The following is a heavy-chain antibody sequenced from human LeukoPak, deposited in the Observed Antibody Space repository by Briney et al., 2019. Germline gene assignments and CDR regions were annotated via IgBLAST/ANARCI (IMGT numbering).Heavy chain of an antibody. CDR2: IYYSGST. CDR3: ARRTHFGVVTYFDY. D-gene: IGHD3-3*01. V-gene: IGHV4-39*01. Sequence: SETLSLTRTVSGGSIGSSSYYWGWIRQPPGKGLEWIGSIYYSGSTYYNPSLKSRVTISVDTSKNQFSLKLSSVTAADTAVYYCARRTHFGVVTYFDYWGQGTLVTVSS. J-gene: IGHJ4*02. CDR1: GGSIGSSSYY.